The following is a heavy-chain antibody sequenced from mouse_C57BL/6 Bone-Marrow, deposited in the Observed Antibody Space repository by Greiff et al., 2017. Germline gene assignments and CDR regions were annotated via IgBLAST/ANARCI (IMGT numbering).Heavy chain of an antibody. D-gene: IGHD3-3*01. CDR3: ARQGLHWYFDV. CDR2: ISNGGGST. V-gene: IGHV5-12*01. Sequence: EVKLVESGGGLVQPGGSLKLSCAASGFTFSDYYMYWVRQTPEKRLEWVAYISNGGGSTYYPDTVKGRFTISRDNAKNTLYLQMSRLKSEDTAMYYCARQGLHWYFDVWGTGTTVTVSS. J-gene: IGHJ1*03. CDR1: GFTFSDYY.